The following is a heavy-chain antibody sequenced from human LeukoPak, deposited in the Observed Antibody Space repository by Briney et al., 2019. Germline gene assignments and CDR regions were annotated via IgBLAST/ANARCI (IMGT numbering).Heavy chain of an antibody. V-gene: IGHV4-4*02. CDR1: GGSVSSTNW. J-gene: IGHJ4*02. Sequence: PSETLSLTCGVSGGSVSSTNWWTWIRQPPGKGLEWIGEVHLDGRTNFNPSLKSRLTMSVDLSENHVSLKLTSVTAADTAVYYCAREGGFYRPLDYSGQGTLVPSPQ. CDR3: AREGGFYRPLDY. D-gene: IGHD6-25*01. CDR2: VHLDGRT.